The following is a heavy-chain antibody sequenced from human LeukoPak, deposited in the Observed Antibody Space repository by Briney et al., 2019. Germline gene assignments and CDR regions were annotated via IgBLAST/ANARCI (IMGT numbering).Heavy chain of an antibody. Sequence: PGGSLRLSCAASGFTFSSYGMHWVRQAPGKGLEWVAVISYDGSNKYYADSVKGRFTISRDNSKSTLYLQMNSLRAEDTAVYYCAKLPVEMATIFAFDIWGQGTMVTVSS. CDR3: AKLPVEMATIFAFDI. CDR1: GFTFSSYG. CDR2: ISYDGSNK. V-gene: IGHV3-30*18. J-gene: IGHJ3*02. D-gene: IGHD5-24*01.